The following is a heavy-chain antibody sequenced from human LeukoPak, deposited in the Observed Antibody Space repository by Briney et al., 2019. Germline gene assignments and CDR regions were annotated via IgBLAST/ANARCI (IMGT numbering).Heavy chain of an antibody. CDR3: VRDRATTVYGMDV. Sequence: GGSLRLSCAASGFTFSSYTMNWVRQAPGKGLEWVSSISSSSSYIYYADSVKGRFTISRDNAKNSLYLQMNSLRAEDTAVFYCVRDRATTVYGMDVWGQGATVTVSS. CDR1: GFTFSSYT. CDR2: ISSSSSYI. J-gene: IGHJ6*02. V-gene: IGHV3-21*01. D-gene: IGHD1-26*01.